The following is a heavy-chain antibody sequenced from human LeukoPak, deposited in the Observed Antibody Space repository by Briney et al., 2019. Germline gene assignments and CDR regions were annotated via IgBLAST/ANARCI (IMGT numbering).Heavy chain of an antibody. CDR1: GFTFSNAW. CDR3: SYYYDSTGYVRFDY. D-gene: IGHD3-22*01. V-gene: IGHV3-15*01. J-gene: IGHJ4*02. CDR2: VKSKTDGGSI. Sequence: GGSLRLSCAASGFTFSNAWMSSVRQAPGRGLEWVGRVKSKTDGGSIDYGAPVKGRFTISRDDSKNTLYLQMNSLKTEDTAMYYCSYYYDSTGYVRFDYWGQGTLVTVSS.